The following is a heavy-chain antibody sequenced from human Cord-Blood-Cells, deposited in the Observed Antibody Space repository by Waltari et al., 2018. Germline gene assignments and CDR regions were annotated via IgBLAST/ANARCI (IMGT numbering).Heavy chain of an antibody. CDR1: GYTFTGDY. CDR3: ARDLRVDTAMVAISWFAP. Sequence: QGQLVQSGAEVKKPGASVKVSCKASGYTFTGDYMHWVRQAPGQGLEWMGWINPNSGGTNYAQKFQGRVTMTRDTSISTAYMGLSKLRSDGTAVYYCARDLRVDTAMVAISWFAPWGHGTLVTVSS. D-gene: IGHD5-18*01. J-gene: IGHJ5*02. CDR2: INPNSGGT. V-gene: IGHV1-2*02.